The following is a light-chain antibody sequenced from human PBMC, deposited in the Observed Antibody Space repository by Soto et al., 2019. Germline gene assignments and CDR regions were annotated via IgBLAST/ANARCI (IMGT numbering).Light chain of an antibody. V-gene: IGKV1-5*03. J-gene: IGKJ4*01. CDR2: KAS. CDR1: QSISSW. Sequence: DIQMTQSPSTLPASVGDRVTITCRASQSISSWLAWYQQKPGKAPKLLIYKASSLESGVPSRFSGSGSGTEFTLTISSLQPDDFATYYCQQYNSYSPGITFGGGTKVEIK. CDR3: QQYNSYSPGIT.